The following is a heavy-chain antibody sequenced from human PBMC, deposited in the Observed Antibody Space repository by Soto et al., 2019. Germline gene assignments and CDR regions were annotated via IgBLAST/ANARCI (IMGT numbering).Heavy chain of an antibody. J-gene: IGHJ4*02. CDR2: IKPSGGST. CDR1: GYTFTSYY. Sequence: QVQLVQSGAEVKKPGASVKISCKASGYTFTSYYMHWVRQAPGQGLEWMGIIKPSGGSTNYAQKLQGRVAMTRDTSTSRVYMELNSLRSEDTAVYYCARPPYPGCINAGFYPLYYWCQGTLVTVS. V-gene: IGHV1-46*01. D-gene: IGHD3-3*01. CDR3: ARPPYPGCINAGFYPLYY.